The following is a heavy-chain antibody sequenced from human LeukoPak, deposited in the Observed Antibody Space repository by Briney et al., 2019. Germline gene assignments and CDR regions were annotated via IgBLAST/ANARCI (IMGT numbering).Heavy chain of an antibody. V-gene: IGHV4-4*07. CDR1: GGSTSSYY. CDR2: IYTSGST. Sequence: SETLSLTCTVSGGSTSSYYWSWIRQPAGKGLEWIGRIYTSGSTNYNPSLKSRVTMSVDTSKNQFTLKLSSVTAADTAVYYCARDGLILRDAFDIWGQGTMVTVSS. CDR3: ARDGLILRDAFDI. J-gene: IGHJ3*02. D-gene: IGHD3-22*01.